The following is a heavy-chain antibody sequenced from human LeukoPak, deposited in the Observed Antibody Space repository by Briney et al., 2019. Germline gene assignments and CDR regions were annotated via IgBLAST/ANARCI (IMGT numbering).Heavy chain of an antibody. D-gene: IGHD2-15*01. CDR2: IIPILGIA. J-gene: IGHJ5*02. Sequence: SVNVSCKASGGTFSSYTISWVRQAPGQGLEWMGRIIPILGIANYAQKFQGRVTITADKSTSTAYMELSSLRSEDTAVYYCAREGIVVVVAAANWFDPWGQGTLVTVSS. V-gene: IGHV1-69*04. CDR1: GGTFSSYT. CDR3: AREGIVVVVAAANWFDP.